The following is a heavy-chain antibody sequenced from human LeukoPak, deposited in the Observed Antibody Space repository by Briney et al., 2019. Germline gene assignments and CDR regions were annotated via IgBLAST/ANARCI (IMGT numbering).Heavy chain of an antibody. V-gene: IGHV4-59*01. CDR2: IYYSGST. CDR1: GGSINSYC. CDR3: ARVQILPPYTFDY. D-gene: IGHD2-15*01. J-gene: IGHJ4*01. Sequence: SETLSLTCTVSGGSINSYCWSWIRQPPGRGLEWIGYIYYSGSTNYNPSLKSRVTISVDTSKNQFSLRLSSVTAADTAVYYCARVQILPPYTFDYWGQGTVVTVSS.